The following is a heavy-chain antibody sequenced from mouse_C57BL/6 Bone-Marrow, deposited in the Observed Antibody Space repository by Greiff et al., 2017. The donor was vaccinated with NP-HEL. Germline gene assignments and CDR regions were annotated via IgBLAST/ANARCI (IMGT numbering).Heavy chain of an antibody. J-gene: IGHJ2*01. V-gene: IGHV5-17*01. CDR1: GFTFSDYG. D-gene: IGHD4-1*02. CDR2: ISSGSSTI. Sequence: VQLVESGGGLVKPGGSLKLSCAASGFTFSDYGMHWVRQAPEKGLEWVAYISSGSSTIYYADTVKGRFTISRDNAKNTLFLQMTSLRSEDTAMYYCARTCSSTGFDYWGQGTTLTVSS. CDR3: ARTCSSTGFDY.